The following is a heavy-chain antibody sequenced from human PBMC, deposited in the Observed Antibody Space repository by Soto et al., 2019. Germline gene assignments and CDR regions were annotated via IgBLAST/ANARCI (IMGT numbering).Heavy chain of an antibody. D-gene: IGHD5-18*01. CDR1: GDSVSSSDFY. CDR3: ARVSKPVAPKDGKTAYFFAMDV. CDR2: VYSTGTT. V-gene: IGHV4-61*08. J-gene: IGHJ6*02. Sequence: QVLLRESGPGLVKPSETLALTCAVSGDSVSSSDFYWAWIRLPPGKPLEWIGYVYSTGTTSYSPSLNSRVDISVDTSENLFSLKLRSATAADAAVYFCARVSKPVAPKDGKTAYFFAMDVWGHGTTVTVS.